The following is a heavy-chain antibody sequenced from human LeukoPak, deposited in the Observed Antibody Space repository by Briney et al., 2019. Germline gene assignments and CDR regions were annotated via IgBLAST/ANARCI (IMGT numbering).Heavy chain of an antibody. CDR2: IYHSGST. CDR1: GYSISSGYY. J-gene: IGHJ4*02. V-gene: IGHV4-38-2*01. CDR3: ARHPIVVVQIDY. D-gene: IGHD2-2*01. Sequence: SETLSLTCAVSGYSISSGYYWGWIRPPPGKGLEWIGSIYHSGSTYYNLSLKSRVTISADTSKNQFSLKLSSVTAADTAVYYCARHPIVVVQIDYWGQGTLVTVSS.